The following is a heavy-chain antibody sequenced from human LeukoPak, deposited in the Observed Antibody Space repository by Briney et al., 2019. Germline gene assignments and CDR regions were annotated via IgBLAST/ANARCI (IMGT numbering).Heavy chain of an antibody. CDR3: ARQEEDGGNWDS. CDR2: IRYDASNK. V-gene: IGHV3-30*02. CDR1: GFTFSSSG. J-gene: IGHJ5*01. D-gene: IGHD1-1*01. Sequence: GGSLRLSCAASGFTFSSSGMHWVRQAPGKGLEWVAFIRYDASNKYYADSVKGRFTISRDNSKNTLYLQMDSLRAEDTAMYYCARQEEDGGNWDSWGQGTLVTVSS.